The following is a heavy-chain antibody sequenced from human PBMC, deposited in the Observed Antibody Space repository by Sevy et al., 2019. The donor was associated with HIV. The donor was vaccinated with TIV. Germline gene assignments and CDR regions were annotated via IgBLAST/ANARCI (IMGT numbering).Heavy chain of an antibody. CDR2: ISRTPATT. Sequence: GGSLRLSCKTSGFTFSTYAMHWVRQAPGKGLEWVASISRTPATTYYADSVRDRFTISRDNAKNSLYLEMNSLRDEDTAGYYCAREAYYYDGREANWFDPWGQGTLVTVSS. V-gene: IGHV3-48*02. CDR3: AREAYYYDGREANWFDP. CDR1: GFTFSTYA. J-gene: IGHJ5*02. D-gene: IGHD3-22*01.